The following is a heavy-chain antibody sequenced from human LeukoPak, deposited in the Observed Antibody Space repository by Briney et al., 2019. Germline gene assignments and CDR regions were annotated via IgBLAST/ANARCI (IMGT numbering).Heavy chain of an antibody. D-gene: IGHD3-22*01. V-gene: IGHV4-39*01. CDR3: ARQGAYYYHPFDS. J-gene: IGHJ4*02. CDR2: IYDSGSA. CDR1: GGSISSSSYY. Sequence: PSETLSLTCTVSGGSISSSSYYWGWIRQPPGRGPEWIGTIYDSGSAYYNPSLKSRVTISVDTSKNQFSLRLSSVTAADTAVYYCARQGAYYYHPFDSWGQGTLVTVSS.